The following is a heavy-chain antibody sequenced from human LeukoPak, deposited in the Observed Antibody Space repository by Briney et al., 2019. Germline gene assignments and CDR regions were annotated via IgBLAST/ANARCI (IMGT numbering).Heavy chain of an antibody. CDR3: ARDVQDRVAGNSELVY. J-gene: IGHJ4*02. CDR1: GYTFTSYD. V-gene: IGHV1-8*01. D-gene: IGHD6-19*01. CDR2: MNPNSGNT. Sequence: ASVKVSCKASGYTFTSYDINWVRQATGQGLEWTGWMNPNSGNTGYAQKFQGRVTMTRNTSISTAYMELSSLRSEDTAVYYCARDVQDRVAGNSELVYWGQGTLVTVSS.